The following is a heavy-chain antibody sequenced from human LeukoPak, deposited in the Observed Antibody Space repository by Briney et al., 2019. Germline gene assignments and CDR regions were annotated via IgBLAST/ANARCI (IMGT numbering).Heavy chain of an antibody. CDR2: IYYSGST. V-gene: IGHV4-59*01. J-gene: IGHJ4*02. Sequence: SETLSLICTVSGGSISSYYWSWIRQPPGKGLEWIGYIYYSGSTNYNPSLKSRVTISVDTSKNQFSLKLSSVTAADTAVYYCASEAMVRGAFDYWGQGTLVTVSS. D-gene: IGHD3-10*01. CDR1: GGSISSYY. CDR3: ASEAMVRGAFDY.